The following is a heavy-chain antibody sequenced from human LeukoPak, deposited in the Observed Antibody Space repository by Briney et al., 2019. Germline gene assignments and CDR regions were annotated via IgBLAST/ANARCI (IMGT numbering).Heavy chain of an antibody. J-gene: IGHJ6*03. D-gene: IGHD6-13*01. V-gene: IGHV3-30-3*01. CDR3: ARDSSSWHIYYYYYYMDV. CDR2: ISYDGSNK. Sequence: GRSLRLSCAASGFTFSSYAMHWVRQAPGKGLEWVAVISYDGSNKYYADSVKGRFTISRDNSKNTLYLQMNSLRAEDTAVYYCARDSSSWHIYYYYYYMDVWGKGTTVTVSS. CDR1: GFTFSSYA.